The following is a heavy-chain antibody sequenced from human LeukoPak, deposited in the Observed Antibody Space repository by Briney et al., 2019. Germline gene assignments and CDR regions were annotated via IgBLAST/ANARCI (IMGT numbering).Heavy chain of an antibody. J-gene: IGHJ4*02. CDR3: ARRRRPRRYGSGDEDY. CDR2: INHSGST. CDR1: GVSFSGNY. V-gene: IGHV4-34*04. Sequence: SETLSLTCAVYGVSFSGNYWGWLPQPTGKGVEWIGEINHSGSTNDNPSLKSRATISVDTSKTQFSLKLSSVTAADTAVYYCARRRRPRRYGSGDEDYWGQGTLVTVSS. D-gene: IGHD3-10*01.